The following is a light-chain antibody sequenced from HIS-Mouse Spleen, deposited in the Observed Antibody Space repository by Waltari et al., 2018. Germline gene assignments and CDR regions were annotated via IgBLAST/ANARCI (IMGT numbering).Light chain of an antibody. J-gene: IGKJ3*01. CDR1: QGISSY. CDR3: QQYYSYLVT. CDR2: AAS. V-gene: IGKV1-8*01. Sequence: AIRMTQSPSSLSASTGDRVTITCRASQGISSYLAWYQQKPGKAPKLLIYAASTLQSGVLSRFSGSGSGTDFTLTISCLQSEDFATYYCQQYYSYLVTFGPGTKVDIK.